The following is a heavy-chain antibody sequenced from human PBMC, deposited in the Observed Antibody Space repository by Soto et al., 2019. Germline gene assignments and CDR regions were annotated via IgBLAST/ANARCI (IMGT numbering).Heavy chain of an antibody. D-gene: IGHD6-19*01. J-gene: IGHJ4*02. CDR3: ARGRGWRDY. Sequence: QVQLVQSGAEVKKPGASVKVSCKASGYTFTSYDINWVRQAAGQGLEWMGWINLNSGDTDSAQKFQGRLTMTRDTSISTAYMELSSLTSEDMAVYYCARGRGWRDYWGQGTLVTVSS. CDR2: INLNSGDT. CDR1: GYTFTSYD. V-gene: IGHV1-8*01.